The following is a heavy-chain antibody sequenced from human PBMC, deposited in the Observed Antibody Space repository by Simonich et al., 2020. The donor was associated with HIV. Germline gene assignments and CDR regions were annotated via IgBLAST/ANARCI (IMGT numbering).Heavy chain of an antibody. V-gene: IGHV4-34*01. CDR1: GGSFRVYY. Sequence: QVQLQQWGAGLLKPSETLSLTCAVYGGSFRVYYWSWLRQPPGKGLEWIGEINHSGITNYKSSLNSRATISVDKSKNQFSLKLSSVTAADTAIYYCARRDRELILYFDYWGQGNLVTVSS. J-gene: IGHJ4*02. CDR2: INHSGIT. D-gene: IGHD3-3*01. CDR3: ARRDRELILYFDY.